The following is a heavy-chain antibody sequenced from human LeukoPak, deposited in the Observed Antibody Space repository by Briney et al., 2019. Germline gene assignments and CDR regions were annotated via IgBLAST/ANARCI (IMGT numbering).Heavy chain of an antibody. CDR3: ASPFGYCSSTSCYSVGAFDI. V-gene: IGHV4-59*08. Sequence: SETLSLTCSVSGGSITVYYWNWIRQSPGKGLEWIGSISYSGSTNYNPSLKSRVTISVDTSKNQFSLKLSSVTAADTAVYYCASPFGYCSSTSCYSVGAFDIWGQGTMVTVSS. CDR1: GGSITVYY. CDR2: ISYSGST. J-gene: IGHJ3*02. D-gene: IGHD2-2*03.